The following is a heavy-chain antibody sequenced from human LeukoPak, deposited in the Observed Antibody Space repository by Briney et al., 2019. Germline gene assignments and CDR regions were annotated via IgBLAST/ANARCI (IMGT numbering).Heavy chain of an antibody. CDR2: ISDSGGRT. D-gene: IGHD3-9*01. Sequence: GGSLRLSCAASGFTFSSYAMSWVSQAPGKGLEWVSAISDSGGRTYYADSVKGRFTISRDNSKKMLYLQMNSLRAEDTAIYYCAQTHYDILTGYSDWGQGTRVTVSS. V-gene: IGHV3-23*01. CDR3: AQTHYDILTGYSD. J-gene: IGHJ4*02. CDR1: GFTFSSYA.